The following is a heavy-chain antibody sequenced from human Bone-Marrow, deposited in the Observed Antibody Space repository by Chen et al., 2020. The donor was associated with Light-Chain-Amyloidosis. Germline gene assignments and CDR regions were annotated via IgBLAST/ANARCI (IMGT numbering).Heavy chain of an antibody. D-gene: IGHD5-12*01. Sequence: EVQLEQSGPAVKKPGESLKISCKGSGYTFPNYWIGWVRQMPGKGLERMGVSYPDDSDARYSPSFEGHVTISADKSITTAYLQWRRLKASDTAMYYCARRRDGYNFDYWGQGTLVTVSS. CDR1: GYTFPNYW. J-gene: IGHJ4*02. CDR3: ARRRDGYNFDY. V-gene: IGHV5-51*01. CDR2: SYPDDSDA.